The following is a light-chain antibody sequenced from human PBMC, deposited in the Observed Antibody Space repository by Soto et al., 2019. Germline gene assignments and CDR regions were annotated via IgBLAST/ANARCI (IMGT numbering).Light chain of an antibody. Sequence: EIVLTQSPGTLSLSPEERATLSCRASQSVSSSYLAWYQQKPGQAPRLLIYGASSRATGIPDMFSGSGSGTDFTLTISRLEPEDFAVYYCQQYGSSPPWTFGQGTKVEIK. CDR3: QQYGSSPPWT. CDR1: QSVSSSY. V-gene: IGKV3-20*01. J-gene: IGKJ1*01. CDR2: GAS.